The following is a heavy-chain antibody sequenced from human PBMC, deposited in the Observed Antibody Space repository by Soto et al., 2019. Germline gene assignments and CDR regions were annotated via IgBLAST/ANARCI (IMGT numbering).Heavy chain of an antibody. D-gene: IGHD6-19*01. J-gene: IGHJ5*02. CDR1: GFTFSSYG. Sequence: GGSLRLSCAASGFTFSSYGMHWVRQAPGKGLEWVAVISYDGSNKYYADSVKGRFTISRDNSKNTLYLQMNSLRAEDTAVYYCAKRGIEVAGKYRWFDPWGQGTLVTVSS. CDR3: AKRGIEVAGKYRWFDP. CDR2: ISYDGSNK. V-gene: IGHV3-30*18.